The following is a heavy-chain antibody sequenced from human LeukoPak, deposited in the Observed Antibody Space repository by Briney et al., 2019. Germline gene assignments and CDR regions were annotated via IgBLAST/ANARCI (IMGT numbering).Heavy chain of an antibody. V-gene: IGHV4-59*01. CDR3: ARERVYGSALYYFDY. D-gene: IGHD3-10*01. CDR1: GGSISSYY. CDR2: IYYSGST. Sequence: SETLSLTCTVSGGSISSYYWSWIRQPPGKGLEWIGYIYYSGSTNYNPSLKSRVTISVDTSKNQFSLKLSSVTAADTAVYYCARERVYGSALYYFDYWGQGTLVTVSS. J-gene: IGHJ4*02.